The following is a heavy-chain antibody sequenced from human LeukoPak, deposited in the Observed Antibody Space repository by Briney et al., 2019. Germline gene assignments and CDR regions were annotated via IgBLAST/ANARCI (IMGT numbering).Heavy chain of an antibody. CDR3: ARGIGTVARYYFDY. CDR2: ISASGGST. Sequence: GGSLRLSCAASGFTFSSYAMSWVRQAPGKGLEWVSAISASGGSTYYYADSVKGRFTISRDNSKSTLYLLMNSLRADDTAVYYCARGIGTVARYYFDYWGQGILVTVSS. J-gene: IGHJ4*02. CDR1: GFTFSSYA. V-gene: IGHV3-23*01. D-gene: IGHD1-1*01.